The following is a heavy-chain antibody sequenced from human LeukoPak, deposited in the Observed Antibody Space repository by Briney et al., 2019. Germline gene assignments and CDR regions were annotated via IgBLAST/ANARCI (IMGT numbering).Heavy chain of an antibody. V-gene: IGHV3-21*01. CDR1: GFTFSSYS. CDR3: ARDWSGWPSEVG. CDR2: ITSTSSYK. Sequence: PGGSLRLSCAASGFTFSSYSMNWVRQAPGKGLEWVSSITSTSSYKYYADSVKGRFTISRDNAKNSLYLQMNSLRVEDTAVYYCARDWSGWPSEVGWGQGTLVTVSS. J-gene: IGHJ4*02. D-gene: IGHD3-3*01.